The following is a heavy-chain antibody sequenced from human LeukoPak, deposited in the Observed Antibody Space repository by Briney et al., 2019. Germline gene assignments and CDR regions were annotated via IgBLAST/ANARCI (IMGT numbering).Heavy chain of an antibody. CDR2: ISYDGSDK. J-gene: IGHJ4*02. CDR1: GFAFSSYA. D-gene: IGHD3-3*01. CDR3: AKDPDFWSGYYYYFDY. V-gene: IGHV3-30*18. Sequence: GGSLRLSCAASGFAFSSYAMSWVRQAPGKGLEWVAVISYDGSDKYYADSVKGRFTISRDNSKNTLYLQMSSLRAEDTAVYYCAKDPDFWSGYYYYFDYWGQGTLVTVSS.